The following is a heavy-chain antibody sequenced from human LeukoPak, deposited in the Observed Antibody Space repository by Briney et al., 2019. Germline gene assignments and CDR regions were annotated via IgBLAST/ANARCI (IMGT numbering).Heavy chain of an antibody. D-gene: IGHD5-18*01. J-gene: IGHJ4*02. Sequence: ASVKVSCKASGYTFSSYGITWVRQAPGQALEWMGWINSYNGNTNYAQKLQGRVTMTTDTSTSTAYMELRSLRSDDTAVYYCARDAERGYSYGSDYWGQGTLLTVSS. CDR3: ARDAERGYSYGSDY. CDR1: GYTFSSYG. V-gene: IGHV1-18*01. CDR2: INSYNGNT.